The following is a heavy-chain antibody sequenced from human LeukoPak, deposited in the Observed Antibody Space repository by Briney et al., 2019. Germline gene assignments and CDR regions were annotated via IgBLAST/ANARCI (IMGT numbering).Heavy chain of an antibody. D-gene: IGHD3-10*01. Sequence: SVKVSCKASGGTFSSYAISWVRQAPGQGLEWMGRIIPIFGTANYAQKFQGRVTITTDESTTTASLELSSLRSEDTAVYYCARDTGYYYGSGRPADAFDIWGQGTMVTVSS. CDR2: IIPIFGTA. CDR1: GGTFSSYA. J-gene: IGHJ3*02. V-gene: IGHV1-69*05. CDR3: ARDTGYYYGSGRPADAFDI.